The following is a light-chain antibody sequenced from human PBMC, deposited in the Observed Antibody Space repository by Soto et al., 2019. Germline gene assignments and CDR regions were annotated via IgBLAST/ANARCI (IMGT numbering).Light chain of an antibody. CDR3: SSYTTTSTLYV. V-gene: IGLV2-14*01. Sequence: QSALTQPASVSGSLGQSITISCTGTSSDVGAYDYVSWYQQHPGKAPKLMIYDVSNRPSGVSNRFSGSKSGNTASLTISGLKAEDEADYYCSSYTTTSTLYVFGTGTKLTVL. J-gene: IGLJ1*01. CDR2: DVS. CDR1: SSDVGAYDY.